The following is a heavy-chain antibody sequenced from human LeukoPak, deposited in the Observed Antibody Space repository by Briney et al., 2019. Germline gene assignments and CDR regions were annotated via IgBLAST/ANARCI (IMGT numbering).Heavy chain of an antibody. D-gene: IGHD1-26*01. Sequence: GGSLRLSCAASEFSVGSNYMNWVRQAPGKGLEWVSAISGSGGSTYYADSVKGRFTISRDNSKNTLYLQMNSLRAEDTAVFYCAKGRGSYPYYFDYWGQGTLVTVSS. CDR2: ISGSGGST. V-gene: IGHV3-23*01. CDR3: AKGRGSYPYYFDY. J-gene: IGHJ4*02. CDR1: EFSVGSNY.